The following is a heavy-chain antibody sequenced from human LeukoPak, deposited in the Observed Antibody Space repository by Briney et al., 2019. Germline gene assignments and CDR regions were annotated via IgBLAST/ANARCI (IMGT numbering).Heavy chain of an antibody. CDR1: GFTVSSNF. CDR3: ARIQGYCSSTSCYVGAFDI. CDR2: IYSGGST. V-gene: IGHV3-53*01. Sequence: GGSLRLSCAASGFTVSSNFMSWVRQAPGKGLEWVSVIYSGGSTYYADSVKGRFTISRDKSKNTLFLQMNSLRAEDTAVYHCARIQGYCSSTSCYVGAFDIWGQGTMVTVSS. J-gene: IGHJ3*02. D-gene: IGHD2-2*01.